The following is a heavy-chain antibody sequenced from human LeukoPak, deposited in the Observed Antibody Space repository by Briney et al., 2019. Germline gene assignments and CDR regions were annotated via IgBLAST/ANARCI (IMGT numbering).Heavy chain of an antibody. CDR2: ISGSGGST. Sequence: GGSLRLSCAASGFTFSSYAMSWVGQAPGKGLEWVSAISGSGGSTYYADSVKGGFTISRDNSKNTLYLQMNSLRAEDTAVYYCAKDYYGSGSYYIHDYWGQGTLVTVSS. V-gene: IGHV3-23*01. J-gene: IGHJ4*02. CDR3: AKDYYGSGSYYIHDY. D-gene: IGHD3-10*01. CDR1: GFTFSSYA.